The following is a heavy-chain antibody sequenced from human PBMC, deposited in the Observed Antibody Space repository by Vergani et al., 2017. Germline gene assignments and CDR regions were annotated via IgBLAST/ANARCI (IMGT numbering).Heavy chain of an antibody. V-gene: IGHV1-69*02. CDR2: IIPILGIA. CDR1: GGTFSSYT. D-gene: IGHD6-6*01. J-gene: IGHJ4*02. CDR3: AITGAARPDDY. Sequence: QVQLVHSGAEVKKPGSSVKVSCKASGGTFSSYTISWVRQAPGQGLEWMGRIIPILGIANYAQKFQGRVTITADKSTSTDYMELSSLRSEDTAVYYCAITGAARPDDYWGQGTLVTVSS.